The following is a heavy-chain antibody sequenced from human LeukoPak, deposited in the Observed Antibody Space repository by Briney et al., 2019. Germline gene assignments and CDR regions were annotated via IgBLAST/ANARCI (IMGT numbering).Heavy chain of an antibody. CDR3: ARQVWYYDRSAFDI. CDR1: GVALSIDD. V-gene: IGHV4-59*08. CDR2: IYYGGST. D-gene: IGHD3-22*01. J-gene: IGHJ3*02. Sequence: PQTLSLTCTVSGVALSIDDCSCIRQRPRKRLECVVYIYYGGSTNYNPSLKSRVTISVDTSKNQLSLKLSSVTAADTAVYFCARQVWYYDRSAFDIWGQGTMVTVSS.